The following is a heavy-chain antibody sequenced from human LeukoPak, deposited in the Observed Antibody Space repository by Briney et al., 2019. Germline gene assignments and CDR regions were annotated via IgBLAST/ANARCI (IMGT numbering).Heavy chain of an antibody. V-gene: IGHV5-51*01. CDR3: ARGFDGSGTYAKRPFDY. D-gene: IGHD3-10*01. CDR1: GYSFTSHW. J-gene: IGHJ4*02. Sequence: GESLKISCKGSGYSFTSHWIGWVRQMAGQGLEWMGIIYPDDSDTIYSPSFEGQVTISADKSIDTAYLQWNSLKASDTAMYYCARGFDGSGTYAKRPFDYWGQGTLVTASS. CDR2: IYPDDSDT.